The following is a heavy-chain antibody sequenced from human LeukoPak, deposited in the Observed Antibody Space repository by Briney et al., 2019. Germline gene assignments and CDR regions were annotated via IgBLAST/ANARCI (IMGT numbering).Heavy chain of an antibody. Sequence: GASVKVSCEASGYTFNDHYIRWVRQAPGQGLEWVGWMNPSDNGVTNAQKFQGRVAMTRDTSISTAYVEVTRLTFDDTAVYYCTTNAAALDYWGQGTLVTVSS. CDR1: GYTFNDHY. D-gene: IGHD6-13*01. CDR3: TTNAAALDY. V-gene: IGHV1-2*02. J-gene: IGHJ4*02. CDR2: MNPSDNGV.